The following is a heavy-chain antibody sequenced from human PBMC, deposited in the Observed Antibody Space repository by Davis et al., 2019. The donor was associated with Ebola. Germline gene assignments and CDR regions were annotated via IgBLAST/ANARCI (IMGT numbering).Heavy chain of an antibody. CDR2: ISSSSSTI. CDR1: GFTFSSYS. CDR3: ARDGYYGSGSYLSPDYYYGMDV. J-gene: IGHJ6*02. Sequence: GGSLRLSCAASGFTFSSYSMNWVRQAPGKGLEWVSYISSSSSTIYYADSVKGRFTISRDNSKNTLYLQMNSLRAEDTAVYYCARDGYYGSGSYLSPDYYYGMDVWGQGTTVTVSS. D-gene: IGHD3-10*01. V-gene: IGHV3-48*01.